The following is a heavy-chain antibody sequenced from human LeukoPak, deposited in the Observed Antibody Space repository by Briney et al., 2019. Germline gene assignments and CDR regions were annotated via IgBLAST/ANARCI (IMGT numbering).Heavy chain of an antibody. D-gene: IGHD2-2*01. CDR3: AKVSEAAIGAFDI. CDR2: IRYDGSNK. J-gene: IGHJ3*02. V-gene: IGHV3-30*02. Sequence: GGSLRLSCAASAFTFSSYGMHWVRQAPGKGLEGVAFIRYDGSNKYYADSVKGRFTISRDNSKNTLYLQMNSLRAEDTAVYYCAKVSEAAIGAFDIWGQGTMVTVSS. CDR1: AFTFSSYG.